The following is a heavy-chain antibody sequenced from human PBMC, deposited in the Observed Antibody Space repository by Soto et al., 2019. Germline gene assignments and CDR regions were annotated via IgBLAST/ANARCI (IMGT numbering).Heavy chain of an antibody. D-gene: IGHD2-2*01. V-gene: IGHV1-69*06. CDR2: IIPFFDST. Sequence: QVQLVQLGAEGKRPGSSVKVSCTPSGGTFNTLSINWVRQAPGQGLEWMGAIIPFFDSTNYAQKFQDRVTITADKSLGTAYMELTSLRSDDTAVYYCTTRDQGRFDHWGQGTPLTVSS. CDR1: GGTFNTLS. CDR3: TTRDQGRFDH. J-gene: IGHJ4*02.